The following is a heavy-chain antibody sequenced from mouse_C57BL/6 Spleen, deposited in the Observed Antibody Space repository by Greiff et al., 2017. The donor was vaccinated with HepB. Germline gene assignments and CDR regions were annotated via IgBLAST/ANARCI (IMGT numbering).Heavy chain of an antibody. CDR3: AREHYSNYGYAMDY. Sequence: EVQGVESGGGLVKPGGSLKLSCAASGFTFSSYAMSWVRQTPEKRLEWVATISDGGSYTYYPDNVKGRFTISRDNAKNNLYLQMSHLKSEDTAMYYCAREHYSNYGYAMDYWGQGTSVTVSS. CDR2: ISDGGSYT. D-gene: IGHD2-5*01. V-gene: IGHV5-4*01. J-gene: IGHJ4*01. CDR1: GFTFSSYA.